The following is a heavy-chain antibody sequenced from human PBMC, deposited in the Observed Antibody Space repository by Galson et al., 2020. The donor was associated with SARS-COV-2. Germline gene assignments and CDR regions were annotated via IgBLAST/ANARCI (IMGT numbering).Heavy chain of an antibody. V-gene: IGHV3-21*01. CDR2: ISSSSSYI. Sequence: GGSLRLSCAASGFTFSSYSMNWVRQAPGKGLEWVSSISSSSSYIYYADSVKGRFTISRDNAKNSLYLQMNSLRAEDTAVYYCARDSFYCSGGSCYSIPPDYWGQGTLVTVSS. CDR1: GFTFSSYS. J-gene: IGHJ4*02. D-gene: IGHD2-15*01. CDR3: ARDSFYCSGGSCYSIPPDY.